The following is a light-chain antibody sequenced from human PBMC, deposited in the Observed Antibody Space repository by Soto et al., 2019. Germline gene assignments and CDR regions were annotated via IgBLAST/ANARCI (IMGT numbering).Light chain of an antibody. V-gene: IGKV1-5*03. CDR3: QQYNSYPYT. J-gene: IGKJ2*01. Sequence: DIQMTQSPSILSASVGDRVTITCRASQSISSWLAWYQQKPGKAPNLLIYKASSLQSGVPSRFSGSGSGTEFTLTISGLQPDDFATYYCQQYNSYPYTFGQGTKLEI. CDR1: QSISSW. CDR2: KAS.